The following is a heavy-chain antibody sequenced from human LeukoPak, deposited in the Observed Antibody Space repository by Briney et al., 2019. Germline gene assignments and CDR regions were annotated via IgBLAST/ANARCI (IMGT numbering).Heavy chain of an antibody. CDR2: IFSNDEK. Sequence: SGPVLVRPTETLTLTCTVSGFSLSNARMGVSWIRQPPGKALEWLAHIFSNDEKSYSTSLKSRLTISKDTSKSQVVLTMTNMDPVDTATYYCARIIAVAGTGEDYYYGMDVWGQGTTVTVSS. V-gene: IGHV2-26*01. D-gene: IGHD6-19*01. J-gene: IGHJ6*02. CDR3: ARIIAVAGTGEDYYYGMDV. CDR1: GFSLSNARMG.